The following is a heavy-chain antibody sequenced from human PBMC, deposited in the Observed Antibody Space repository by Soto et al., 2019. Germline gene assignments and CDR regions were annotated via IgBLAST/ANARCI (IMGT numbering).Heavy chain of an antibody. V-gene: IGHV1-18*01. J-gene: IGHJ4*02. CDR2: ISTYNGDT. CDR3: ARGLFAVAKVYEFGY. CDR1: GYTFSTSG. Sequence: ASVKVSCKASGYTFSTSGMSWLRQAPGQGLEWMGWISTYNGDTNDAPKFQDRVTMTTDTSTSTAYMELRSLRSDDTAVYYCARGLFAVAKVYEFGYWGQGTLVTVSS. D-gene: IGHD6-19*01.